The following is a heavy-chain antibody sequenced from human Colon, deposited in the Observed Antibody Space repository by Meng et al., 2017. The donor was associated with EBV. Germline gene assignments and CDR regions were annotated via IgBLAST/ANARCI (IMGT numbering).Heavy chain of an antibody. Sequence: QVQLQQWAAGLLKPSEPLSPPCVVYGGSLSDYYCSWIRQSPGRGLEWIGEIHPSGSIFYNPSLQSRVTISVDTSKNQFSLNLNSVTAADTAVYFCSRGVDSYKLGNLWGRGTLVTVSS. CDR3: SRGVDSYKLGNL. CDR1: GGSLSDYY. J-gene: IGHJ2*01. V-gene: IGHV4-34*02. D-gene: IGHD7-27*01. CDR2: IHPSGSI.